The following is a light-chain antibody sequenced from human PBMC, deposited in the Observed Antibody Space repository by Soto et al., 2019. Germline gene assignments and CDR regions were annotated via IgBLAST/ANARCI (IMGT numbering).Light chain of an antibody. CDR2: KAS. CDR3: QQYNSYSWT. CDR1: QSISSW. V-gene: IGKV1-5*03. Sequence: DIQMTQSPSTLSASVGDRVTITCRASQSISSWLAWDQQKPGEAPKLLIYKASSLDSGVPSRFSGSGSGTAFTLTISSLQPDDFAAYYCQQYNSYSWTFGQGTKVEIK. J-gene: IGKJ1*01.